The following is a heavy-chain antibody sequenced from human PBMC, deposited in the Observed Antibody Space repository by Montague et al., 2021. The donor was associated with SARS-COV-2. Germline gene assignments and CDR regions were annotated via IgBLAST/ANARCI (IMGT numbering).Heavy chain of an antibody. CDR3: ARAVSVRRAVNWFDP. CDR1: GGSMSDHY. D-gene: IGHD3-10*01. CDR2: IYYSGGI. V-gene: IGHV4-59*11. J-gene: IGHJ5*02. Sequence: SETLSLTCTVSGGSMSDHYWAWIRQPLGKGLEWLAYIYYSGGINSNASPKSRVSMSVDTSKNQFSLKLTSVTAADTAVYYCARAVSVRRAVNWFDPWGQGTLVTVSS.